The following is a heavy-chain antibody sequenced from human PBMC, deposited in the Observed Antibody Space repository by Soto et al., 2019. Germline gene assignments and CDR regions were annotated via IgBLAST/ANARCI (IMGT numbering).Heavy chain of an antibody. Sequence: PSETLSLTCAVSGGSISSGGYSWSWIRQPPGKGLEWIGYIYHSGSTYYNPSLKSRVTISVDRSKNQFSLKLSSVTAADTAVYYCARDGRAAGYGMDVWGQGTTVTVSS. CDR1: GGSISSGGYS. J-gene: IGHJ6*02. CDR2: IYHSGST. D-gene: IGHD6-13*01. CDR3: ARDGRAAGYGMDV. V-gene: IGHV4-30-2*01.